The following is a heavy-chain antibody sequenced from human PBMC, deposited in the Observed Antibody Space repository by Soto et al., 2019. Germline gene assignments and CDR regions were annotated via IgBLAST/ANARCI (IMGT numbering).Heavy chain of an antibody. Sequence: QVQLQESGPGLVKPSQTLSLTCTVSGGSISSGGYYWSWIRQHPGKGLEWIGYIYYSGSTYYNPSIKSRVSISVDTSKNQCSLKLSSVTAADTAVYYCARGGSSSPYFDDWGQGTLVTVSS. CDR2: IYYSGST. CDR3: ARGGSSSPYFDD. J-gene: IGHJ4*02. D-gene: IGHD6-13*01. CDR1: GGSISSGGYY. V-gene: IGHV4-31*03.